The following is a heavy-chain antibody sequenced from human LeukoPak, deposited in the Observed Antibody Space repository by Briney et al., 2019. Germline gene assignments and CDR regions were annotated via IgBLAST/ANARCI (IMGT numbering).Heavy chain of an antibody. CDR3: ARGRCGSGSYYYYYGMDV. D-gene: IGHD3-10*01. J-gene: IGHJ6*02. CDR2: TYYRSKWYN. V-gene: IGHV6-1*01. Sequence: SQTLSLTCAISGDNVSSKSAAWNWIRQSPSRVLEWLGRTYYRSKWYNDYAVSVKSRITIDPDTSKNQFSLQLNSVTPEDTAVYYCARGRCGSGSYYYYYGMDVWGQGSTVTVSS. CDR1: GDNVSSKSAA.